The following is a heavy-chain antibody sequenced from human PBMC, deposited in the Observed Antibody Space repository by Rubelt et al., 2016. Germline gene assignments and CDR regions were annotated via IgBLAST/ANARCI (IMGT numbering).Heavy chain of an antibody. CDR2: IYHSGST. Sequence: QVQLQESGPGLVKPSGTLSLTCAVSGGSISSSNWWSWVRQPPGKGLEWIGEIYHSGSTNYNPSLKVRVTISVDPSKSQFSLKLTSMTAADTAVYYCARSNGITIFGVVNNWFDPWGQGTLVTVSS. J-gene: IGHJ5*02. CDR3: ARSNGITIFGVVNNWFDP. V-gene: IGHV4-4*02. CDR1: GGSISSSNW. D-gene: IGHD3-3*01.